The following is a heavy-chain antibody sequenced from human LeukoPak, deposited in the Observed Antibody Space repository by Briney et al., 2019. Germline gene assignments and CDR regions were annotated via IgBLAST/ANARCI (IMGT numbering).Heavy chain of an antibody. D-gene: IGHD5-12*01. CDR3: ARTYDQASHRGDDYFDY. J-gene: IGHJ4*02. CDR2: INPNSGGT. CDR1: GYTFTGYY. Sequence: ASVKVSCKASGYTFTGYYMHWVRQAPGQGLEWMGWINPNSGGTNYAQKFQGRVTMTRDTSISTAYMELSRLRSDDTAVCYCARTYDQASHRGDDYFDYWGQGTLVTVSS. V-gene: IGHV1-2*02.